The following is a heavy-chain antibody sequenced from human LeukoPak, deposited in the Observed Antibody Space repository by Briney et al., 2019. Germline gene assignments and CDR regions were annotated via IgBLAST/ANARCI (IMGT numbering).Heavy chain of an antibody. CDR2: INPNGGGT. D-gene: IGHD2-2*01. V-gene: IGHV1-2*02. CDR3: ARTYCSSTSCANWFDP. J-gene: IGHJ5*02. CDR1: GYTFTGYY. Sequence: ASVKVSCKASGYTFTGYYMHWVRQAPGQGLEWMGWINPNGGGTNYAQKFQGRVTMTRDTSISTAYMELSRLRSDDTAVYYCARTYCSSTSCANWFDPWGQGTLVTVSS.